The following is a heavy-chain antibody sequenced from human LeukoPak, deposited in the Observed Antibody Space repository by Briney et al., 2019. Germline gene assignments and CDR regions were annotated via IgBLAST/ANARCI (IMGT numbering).Heavy chain of an antibody. V-gene: IGHV4-59*01. CDR3: ARAGIVGATDFDY. Sequence: PSETLSLTCTVSGGSISSYYWSWIRQPPGKGLEWIGYIYYSGSTNYNPSLKSRVTISVDTSKNQFSLKLSSVTAADTAVYYCARAGIVGATDFDYWGQGTLVTVSS. CDR2: IYYSGST. D-gene: IGHD1-26*01. CDR1: GGSISSYY. J-gene: IGHJ4*02.